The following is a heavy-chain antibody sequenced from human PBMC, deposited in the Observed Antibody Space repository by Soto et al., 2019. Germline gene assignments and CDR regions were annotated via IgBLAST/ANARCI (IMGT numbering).Heavy chain of an antibody. CDR3: AKGRQRVPSLRGKAVEI. CDR1: RFTFSSYG. D-gene: IGHD3-16*01. Sequence: QVQLVESGGGVVQPGTSLRLSCAASRFTFSSYGMHWVRQAPGEGLEWVAVISYDGSNKYYADSVKGRFTISRDSSKNTLYLQMHSLRPEDTAGYYCAKGRQRVPSLRGKAVEIWGQGTMVTVSS. J-gene: IGHJ3*02. V-gene: IGHV3-30*18. CDR2: ISYDGSNK.